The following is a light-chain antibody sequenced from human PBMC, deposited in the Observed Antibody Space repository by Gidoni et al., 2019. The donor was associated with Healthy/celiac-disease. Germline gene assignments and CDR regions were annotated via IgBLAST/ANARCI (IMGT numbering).Light chain of an antibody. CDR3: QQYYSTPYT. CDR1: QSVFYSSNNKNY. Sequence: DIVMTQSPDSLAVSLGERATINCKSSQSVFYSSNNKNYLAWYQQKPGQPPKLLISWASTRESGVPDRFSGSGSGTDFTLTISSLQAEDVAVYYCQQYYSTPYTFXQXTKLEIK. J-gene: IGKJ2*01. V-gene: IGKV4-1*01. CDR2: WAS.